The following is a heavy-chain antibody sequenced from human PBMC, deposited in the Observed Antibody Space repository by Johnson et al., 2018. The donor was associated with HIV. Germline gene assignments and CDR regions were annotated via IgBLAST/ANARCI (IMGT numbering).Heavy chain of an antibody. CDR2: ISSSGSTI. CDR1: GFTFSNAW. D-gene: IGHD3-3*01. CDR3: AKSPRFTIFGSDAFDI. J-gene: IGHJ3*02. V-gene: IGHV3-11*01. Sequence: QVQLVESGGGLVKPGGSLRLSCAASGFTFSNAWMTWIRQAPGKGLEWVSYISSSGSTIYYADSVKGRFTISRDNAKNSLYLQVNSLRAEDTAVYYCAKSPRFTIFGSDAFDIWGQGTMVTVSS.